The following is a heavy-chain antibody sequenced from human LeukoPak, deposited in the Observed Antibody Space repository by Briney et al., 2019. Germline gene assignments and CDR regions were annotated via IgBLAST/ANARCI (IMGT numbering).Heavy chain of an antibody. CDR1: GFTFATFA. CDR2: ISGSGHIT. Sequence: GGSLRLSCTASGFTFATFAMSWVRQAPGQGLEWVSAISGSGHITHYADSVKGRFTISRDNSKNTLYLQMNSLRAEDTAVYYCARDGTTTVTTGRYYYGMDVWGQGTTVTVSS. J-gene: IGHJ6*02. CDR3: ARDGTTTVTTGRYYYGMDV. V-gene: IGHV3-23*01. D-gene: IGHD4-17*01.